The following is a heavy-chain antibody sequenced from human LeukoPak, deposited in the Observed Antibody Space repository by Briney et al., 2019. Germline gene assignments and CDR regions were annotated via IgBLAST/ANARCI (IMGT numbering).Heavy chain of an antibody. V-gene: IGHV3-23*01. Sequence: GGSLRLSCAASGFTFSSYAMSWVRQATGKGLEWVSAISGSGGSTYYADSVKGRFTISRDNSKNTLYLQMNSLRAEDTAVYYCAKGGYYDSSGPFNPYYFDYWGQGTLVTVSS. CDR2: ISGSGGST. CDR3: AKGGYYDSSGPFNPYYFDY. J-gene: IGHJ4*02. D-gene: IGHD3-22*01. CDR1: GFTFSSYA.